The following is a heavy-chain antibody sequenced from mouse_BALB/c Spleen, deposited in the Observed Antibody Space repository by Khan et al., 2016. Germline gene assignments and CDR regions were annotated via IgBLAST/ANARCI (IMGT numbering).Heavy chain of an antibody. Sequence: VQLQQPGAELVKPGASVKLSCRASGFKIKDTYIHWVRQRPAQGLEWIGRIDPANGITDYDPKFQAKATITPDTSSNTAYLQVSSLTSEDTAVXYCARFGINTVSSMDYWGQRTPITVSS. CDR1: GFKIKDTY. V-gene: IGHV14-3*02. CDR3: ARFGINTVSSMDY. J-gene: IGHJ4*01. D-gene: IGHD1-1*01. CDR2: IDPANGIT.